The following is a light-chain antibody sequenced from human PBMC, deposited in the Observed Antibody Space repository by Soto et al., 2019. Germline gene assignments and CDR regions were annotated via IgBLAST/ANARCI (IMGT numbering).Light chain of an antibody. Sequence: QSVLTPPASVSGSTGQPITISCPGTSSDVGAYDFVSWYQQHPDKAPKLMIYEVSNRPSGVSNRFSGSKSVNTATLTISGLQAEDEADYYCSSYTSSSTRVFGTGTKSPS. CDR1: SSDVGAYDF. V-gene: IGLV2-14*03. CDR2: EVS. CDR3: SSYTSSSTRV. J-gene: IGLJ1*01.